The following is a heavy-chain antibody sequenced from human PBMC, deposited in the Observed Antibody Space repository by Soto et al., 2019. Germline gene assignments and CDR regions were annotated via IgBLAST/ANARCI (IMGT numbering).Heavy chain of an antibody. J-gene: IGHJ5*02. CDR1: GGSFSGYY. CDR3: ARRGTRPGETRLDAPPFIGFDA. D-gene: IGHD3-16*01. CDR2: INHSGST. V-gene: IGHV4-34*01. Sequence: PSETLSLTCAVYGGSFSGYYWSWIRQPPGKGLEWIGEINHSGSTNYNPSLKSRVTISGDTSKNQFALRLTSVTVAGTAVYFCARRGTRPGETRLDAPPFIGFDAWGQGILVT.